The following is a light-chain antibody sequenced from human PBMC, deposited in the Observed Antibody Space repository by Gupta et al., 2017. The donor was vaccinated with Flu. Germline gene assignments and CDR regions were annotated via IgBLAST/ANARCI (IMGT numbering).Light chain of an antibody. CDR1: SSSIGGNA. Sequence: QSVLTQPPSASGTPGQRVTISCSGSSSSIGGNAVNWYQQLPGTAPKLLIYSNNQRPSGVPDRFFGSKSGTSASLAISGLQSEDEADYYCAAWDDSQNGYVFGTGTKVTVL. J-gene: IGLJ1*01. V-gene: IGLV1-44*01. CDR3: AAWDDSQNGYV. CDR2: SNN.